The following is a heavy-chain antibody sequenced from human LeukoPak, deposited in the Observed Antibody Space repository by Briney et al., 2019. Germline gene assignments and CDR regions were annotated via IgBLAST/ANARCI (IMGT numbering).Heavy chain of an antibody. Sequence: GESLRLSCAASGFTFSHYAMYWVRQAPGKGLEWVSSIDASGGATYYADSVKGRFTISRDNSRETVDLQMNSLRVEDTAVYYCASAAGAYDNWGQGTLVTVSS. V-gene: IGHV3-23*01. D-gene: IGHD6-13*01. J-gene: IGHJ4*02. CDR3: ASAAGAYDN. CDR1: GFTFSHYA. CDR2: IDASGGAT.